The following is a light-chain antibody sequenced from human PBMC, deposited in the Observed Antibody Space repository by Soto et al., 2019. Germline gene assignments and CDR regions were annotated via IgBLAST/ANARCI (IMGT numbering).Light chain of an antibody. CDR2: AAS. CDR3: QEYNSAPWT. CDR1: RGISNY. J-gene: IGKJ1*01. V-gene: IGKV1-27*01. Sequence: DIQLTQSPSSLSASVGDRVTITCRASRGISNYLAWYQQKPGKAPKLLIYAASTLQSGVPSRFSGSGSGTDFTLTISSLQPEDGATYYCQEYNSAPWTFGQGTKVEIK.